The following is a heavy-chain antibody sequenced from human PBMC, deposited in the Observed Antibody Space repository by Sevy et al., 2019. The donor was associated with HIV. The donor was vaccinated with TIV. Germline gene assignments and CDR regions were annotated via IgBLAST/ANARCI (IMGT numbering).Heavy chain of an antibody. V-gene: IGHV3-21*01. D-gene: IGHD6-13*01. J-gene: IGHJ4*02. CDR2: ISSSSSYI. Sequence: GGSLRLSCAASGFTFSSYSMNWVRQAPGKGLEWVSSISSSSSYIYYADSVKGRFTISRDNAKNSLYLQMNSLRAEDTAVYYWARAPQQLVMREFDYWGQGTLVTVSS. CDR1: GFTFSSYS. CDR3: ARAPQQLVMREFDY.